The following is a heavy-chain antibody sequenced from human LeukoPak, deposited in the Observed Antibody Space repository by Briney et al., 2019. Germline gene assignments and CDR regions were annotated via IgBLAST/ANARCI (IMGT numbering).Heavy chain of an antibody. D-gene: IGHD5-24*01. Sequence: SQTLSLTCTVSGGSISSGGYYWSWIRQHPGKGLEWIGYIYCSGSTYYNPSLKSRVTISVDTSKNQFSLKLSSVTAADTAVYYCARDRDDYNAFDIWGQGTMVTVSS. CDR2: IYCSGST. J-gene: IGHJ3*02. CDR1: GGSISSGGYY. V-gene: IGHV4-31*03. CDR3: ARDRDDYNAFDI.